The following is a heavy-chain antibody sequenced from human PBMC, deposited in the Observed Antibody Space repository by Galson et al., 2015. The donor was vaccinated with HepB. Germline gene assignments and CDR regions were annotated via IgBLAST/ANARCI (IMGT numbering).Heavy chain of an antibody. CDR1: GFTVSSNY. CDR3: ARQLNDYYYYYGMDV. Sequence: SLRLSCAAFGFTVSSNYMSWVRQAPGKGLEWVSVIYSGGSTYYADSVKGRFTISRDNSKNTLYLQMNSLRAEDTAVYYYARQLNDYYYYYGMDVWGQGTTVTVSS. J-gene: IGHJ6*02. V-gene: IGHV3-66*04. CDR2: IYSGGST.